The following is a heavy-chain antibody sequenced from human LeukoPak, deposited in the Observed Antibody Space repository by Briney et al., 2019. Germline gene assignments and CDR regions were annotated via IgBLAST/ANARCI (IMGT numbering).Heavy chain of an antibody. J-gene: IGHJ4*02. CDR3: ARHAGGN. CDR2: IYYSGST. CDR1: GGSISSGSYY. Sequence: SQTLSLTCTVSGGSISSGSYYWGWIRQPPGKGLEWIGSIYYSGSTYYNPSLKSRVTISVDTSKNQFSLKLSSVTAADTAVYYCARHAGGNWGQGTLVTVSS. D-gene: IGHD3-16*01. V-gene: IGHV4-39*01.